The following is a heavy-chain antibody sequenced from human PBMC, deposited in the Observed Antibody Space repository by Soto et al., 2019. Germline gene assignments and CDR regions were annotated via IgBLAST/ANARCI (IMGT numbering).Heavy chain of an antibody. D-gene: IGHD2-2*01. CDR3: ARAAAPTKGYYYSDYMDV. V-gene: IGHV1-69*02. J-gene: IGHJ6*03. Sequence: GAPVEVSCKESRGTFSSYTISWVRQANGQGLEWMGRIIPILGIANYAQKFQGRVTITADKSTSTAYMELSSLRSEDTAVYYCARAAAPTKGYYYSDYMDVWGKGTTVTV. CDR1: RGTFSSYT. CDR2: IIPILGIA.